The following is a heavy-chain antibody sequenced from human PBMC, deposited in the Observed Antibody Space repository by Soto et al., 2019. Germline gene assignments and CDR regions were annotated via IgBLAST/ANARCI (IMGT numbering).Heavy chain of an antibody. CDR2: IYYSGST. CDR1: GGSISSGGYY. CDR3: ARQAYYYDSSDLLRGAFDT. V-gene: IGHV4-31*03. D-gene: IGHD3-22*01. J-gene: IGHJ3*02. Sequence: SETLSLTCTVSGGSISSGGYYWSWIRQHPGKGLEWIGYIYYSGSTYYNPSLKSRVTISVDTSKNQFSLKLSFVTAADTAVYYCARQAYYYDSSDLLRGAFDTWGQGTMVTVSS.